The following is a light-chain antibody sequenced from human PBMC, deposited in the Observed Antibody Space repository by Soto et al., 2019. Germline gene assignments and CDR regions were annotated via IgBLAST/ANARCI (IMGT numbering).Light chain of an antibody. CDR3: CSYAGSSTLYV. Sequence: QSVLTQPASVSGSPGQSITISCTGTSSDVGSYNLVSWYQQYPGKALKLMIYEGSKRPSGVSNRFSGSKSGNTASLTISGLQAEDEADYYCCSYAGSSTLYVFGTGTKLTVL. V-gene: IGLV2-23*01. CDR1: SSDVGSYNL. CDR2: EGS. J-gene: IGLJ1*01.